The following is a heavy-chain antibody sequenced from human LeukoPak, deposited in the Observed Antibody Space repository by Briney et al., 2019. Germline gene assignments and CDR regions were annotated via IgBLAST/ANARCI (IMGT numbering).Heavy chain of an antibody. CDR2: INLDGIRT. Sequence: GGSLRLSCAASGFTFSSYWMHWVRQAPGKGLVWVSRINLDGIRTYYADSVKGRFTISRDNAKNMLYLQMNSLRAEDTAVYYCARGTTGSRFYFDFWGQGTPVTVSS. D-gene: IGHD1-1*01. CDR1: GFTFSSYW. V-gene: IGHV3-74*01. CDR3: ARGTTGSRFYFDF. J-gene: IGHJ4*02.